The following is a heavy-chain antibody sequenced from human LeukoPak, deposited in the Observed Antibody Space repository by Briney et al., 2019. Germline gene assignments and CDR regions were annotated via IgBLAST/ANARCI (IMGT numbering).Heavy chain of an antibody. V-gene: IGHV3-48*01. Sequence: GGSLRLSCAVSGFTFSSYSMNWVRRAPGKGLEWVSYIGSSVSTRYYADSVKGRFTISRDNSKNTLYLQMNSLRAEDTAVYYCAKEIAAAANWFDPWGQGTLVTVSS. J-gene: IGHJ5*02. D-gene: IGHD6-13*01. CDR2: IGSSVSTR. CDR1: GFTFSSYS. CDR3: AKEIAAAANWFDP.